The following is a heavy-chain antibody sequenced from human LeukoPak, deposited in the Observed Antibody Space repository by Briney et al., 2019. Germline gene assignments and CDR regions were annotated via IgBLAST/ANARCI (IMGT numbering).Heavy chain of an antibody. CDR3: ARDSTIAVAGIGGY. Sequence: ASVKDSCKASGYTFTGYGISWVRQAPGQGLEWMGWISGYNGNTNYAQKLQGRVTMTTDTSTSTAYMEVRSLRSDDTAVYFCARDSTIAVAGIGGYWGQGTLVTVSS. V-gene: IGHV1-18*01. J-gene: IGHJ4*02. D-gene: IGHD6-19*01. CDR2: ISGYNGNT. CDR1: GYTFTGYG.